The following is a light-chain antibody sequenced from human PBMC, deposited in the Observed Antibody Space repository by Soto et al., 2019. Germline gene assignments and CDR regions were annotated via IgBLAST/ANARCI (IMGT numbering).Light chain of an antibody. V-gene: IGLV2-23*02. CDR1: HREVGSYKL. CDR3: CSYAGSSTPYV. Sequence: SVLARASPLSWSPWQSLTLSLPLNHREVGSYKLVSWYQQHPGKAPKLMIYEVSKRPSGVSNRFSGSKSGNTASLTISGLQAEDEADYYCCSYAGSSTPYVFGTGTKVTVL. J-gene: IGLJ1*01. CDR2: EVS.